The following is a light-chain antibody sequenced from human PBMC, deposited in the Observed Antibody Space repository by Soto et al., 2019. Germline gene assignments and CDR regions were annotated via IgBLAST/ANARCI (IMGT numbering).Light chain of an antibody. CDR3: QQYGSSPRT. CDR2: GAT. Sequence: IVLTQPPGTLSLSPGERATPYCRASQSVSSNLLAWYQQKPGQAPRLIIYGATNRATGIPDRFSGSGSGTDFTLTISRLEPEDFAVYYCQQYGSSPRTLGQGTKVDIK. J-gene: IGKJ1*01. V-gene: IGKV3-20*01. CDR1: QSVSSNL.